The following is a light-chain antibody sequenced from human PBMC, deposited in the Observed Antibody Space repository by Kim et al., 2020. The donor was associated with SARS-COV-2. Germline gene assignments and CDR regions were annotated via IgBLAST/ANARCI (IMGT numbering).Light chain of an antibody. Sequence: SASVGYRVTITRRASQNIGSYLNWYQQEPGKAPKLLIYSSSSWPSVVPSRFSGSGSVTEFTPTSSSLQPGDVATYYCQQSYSTQYTFGQGTKLEI. CDR3: QQSYSTQYT. V-gene: IGKV1-39*01. J-gene: IGKJ2*01. CDR1: QNIGSY. CDR2: SSS.